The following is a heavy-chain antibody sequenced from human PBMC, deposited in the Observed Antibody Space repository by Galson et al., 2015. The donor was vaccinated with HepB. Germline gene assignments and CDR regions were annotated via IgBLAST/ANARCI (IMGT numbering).Heavy chain of an antibody. D-gene: IGHD2-2*01. CDR2: IYWDDDK. CDR3: AHVPAAIGKYFDY. CDR1: GFSLRTSGVS. J-gene: IGHJ4*02. Sequence: PALVKPTQTLTLTCTFSGFSLRTSGVSVGWIRQPPGKALEWLALIYWDDDKRYSPSLKSRLIITKDTSKNQVVLTVTNMDPVDTATYYCAHVPAAIGKYFDYWGQGTLVTVSS. V-gene: IGHV2-5*02.